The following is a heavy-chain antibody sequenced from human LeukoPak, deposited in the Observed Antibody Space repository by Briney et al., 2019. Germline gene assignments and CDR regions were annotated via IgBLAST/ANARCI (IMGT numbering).Heavy chain of an antibody. V-gene: IGHV4-30-4*01. CDR1: GGSISSGDYY. CDR2: IYYSGST. J-gene: IGHJ5*02. Sequence: SETLSLTCTVSGGSISSGDYYWSWIRQPPGKGLEWIGYIYYSGSTYYNPYLKGRVTISVDTSKNQFSLKLSSVTAADTAVYYCARDPGYSYGPGWFDPWGQGTLVTVSS. CDR3: ARDPGYSYGPGWFDP. D-gene: IGHD5-18*01.